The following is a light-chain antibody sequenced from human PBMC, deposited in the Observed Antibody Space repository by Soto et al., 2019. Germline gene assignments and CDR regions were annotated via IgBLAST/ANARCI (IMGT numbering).Light chain of an antibody. CDR2: GAS. CDR1: QSVSSN. Sequence: EIVMTQSPATLSVSPGERATLSCRASQSVSSNLAWYQQKPGQAPRLLIYGASTRATGIPARFSGSGSGTEFTLTISSLQSEDFAVYYCQQRSNLPPTFGQGRRLEIK. J-gene: IGKJ5*01. V-gene: IGKV3-15*01. CDR3: QQRSNLPPT.